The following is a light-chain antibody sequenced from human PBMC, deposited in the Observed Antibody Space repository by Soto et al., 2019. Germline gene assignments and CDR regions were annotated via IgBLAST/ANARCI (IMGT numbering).Light chain of an antibody. CDR1: SSDVGGYNY. V-gene: IGLV2-14*01. CDR3: SSYTSSSYVV. CDR2: EVS. J-gene: IGLJ2*01. Sequence: QSVLTQPASVSGSPGQSITISCTGTSSDVGGYNYVSWYQQHPGKAPKLMIYEVSNRPSGVSNRFSGSKSGNTASLTISGLQAEDEADYYCSSYTSSSYVVFDGGTKLTVL.